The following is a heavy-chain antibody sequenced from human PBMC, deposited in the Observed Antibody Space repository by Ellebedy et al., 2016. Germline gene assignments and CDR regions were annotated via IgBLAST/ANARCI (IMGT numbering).Heavy chain of an antibody. D-gene: IGHD5-12*01. J-gene: IGHJ6*02. CDR1: GFNFIHYG. CDR3: ARDCADVVTTIDFYGMDV. V-gene: IGHV3-33*01. CDR2: IWHEGSNR. Sequence: GESLKISCAASGFNFIHYGMHWVRQAPGKGLEWVAVIWHEGSNRYYADSVKGRFTITRDNTKNTLDLHMSSLTADDTAVYYCARDCADVVTTIDFYGMDVWGQGTTVTVSS.